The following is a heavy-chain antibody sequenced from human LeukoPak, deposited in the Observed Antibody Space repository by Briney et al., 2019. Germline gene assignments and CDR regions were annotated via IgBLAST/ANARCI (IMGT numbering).Heavy chain of an antibody. J-gene: IGHJ5*02. CDR1: GGSFSGYY. CDR3: AREIPRPYNWFDP. CDR2: IYHSGST. Sequence: SETLSLTCAVYGGSFSGYYWSWIRQPPGKGLEWIGEIYHSGSTNYNPSLKSRVTISVDKSKNQFSLKLSSVTAADTAVYYCAREIPRPYNWFDPWGQGTLVTVSS. V-gene: IGHV4-34*01.